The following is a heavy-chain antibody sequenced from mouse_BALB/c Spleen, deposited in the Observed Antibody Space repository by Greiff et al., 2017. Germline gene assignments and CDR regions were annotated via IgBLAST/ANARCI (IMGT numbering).Heavy chain of an antibody. J-gene: IGHJ4*01. Sequence: VMLVESGPGLVQPSQSLSITCTVSGFSLTSYGVHWVRQSPGKGLEWLGVICSGGSTDYNAAFISRLSISKDNSKSQVFFKMNSLQANDTAIYYCARNAPMITTLYAMDYWGQGTSVTVSS. CDR3: ARNAPMITTLYAMDY. V-gene: IGHV2-2*02. CDR1: GFSLTSYG. D-gene: IGHD2-4*01. CDR2: ICSGGST.